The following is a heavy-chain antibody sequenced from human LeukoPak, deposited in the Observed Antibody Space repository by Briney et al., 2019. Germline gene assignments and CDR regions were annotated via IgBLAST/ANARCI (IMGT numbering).Heavy chain of an antibody. CDR2: IIPIFGTA. Sequence: ASVKVSCKASGGTFSSYAISWVRQAPGQGLEWMGGIIPIFGTANYAQKFQGRVTITADKSTSTAYMELSSLRSEDTAVYYCARASRGIAAASVYFDYWGQGTLVTVSS. D-gene: IGHD6-13*01. V-gene: IGHV1-69*06. CDR3: ARASRGIAAASVYFDY. J-gene: IGHJ4*02. CDR1: GGTFSSYA.